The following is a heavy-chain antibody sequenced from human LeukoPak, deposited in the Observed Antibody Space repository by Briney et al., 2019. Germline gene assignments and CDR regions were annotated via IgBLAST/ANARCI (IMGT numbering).Heavy chain of an antibody. J-gene: IGHJ3*02. CDR3: AKDRRPTYYSDSSGYYFRDAFDM. CDR2: MSGGGGST. D-gene: IGHD3-22*01. Sequence: PEGSLRLSCAASGFTFSSYAMIWARQAPGKGLEWVSGMSGGGGSTYYADSVKGRFTISRDNSKNTLYLRMNSLRTEDTAVYYCAKDRRPTYYSDSSGYYFRDAFDMWGQGTMVTVSS. V-gene: IGHV3-23*01. CDR1: GFTFSSYA.